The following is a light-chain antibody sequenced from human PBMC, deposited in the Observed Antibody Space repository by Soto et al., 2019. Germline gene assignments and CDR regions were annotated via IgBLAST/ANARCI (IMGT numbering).Light chain of an antibody. CDR3: QQYGISPT. J-gene: IGKJ1*01. Sequence: DIVLTQSPGTLSLSPGERATLSCRSSQSVSSNYLAWYQQKPDQAPRLVIYDVSGRARGIPDRFSGSGSGTTFTLTISRLEPENSAVYYCQQYGISPTFGQGTKVEIK. V-gene: IGKV3-20*01. CDR2: DVS. CDR1: QSVSSNY.